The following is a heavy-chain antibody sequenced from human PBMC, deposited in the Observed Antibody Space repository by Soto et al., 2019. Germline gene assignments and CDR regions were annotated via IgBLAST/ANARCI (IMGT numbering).Heavy chain of an antibody. CDR3: ARVWLGYYDSSGYGLIDY. J-gene: IGHJ4*02. D-gene: IGHD3-22*01. CDR1: GGTFISYA. CDR2: IIPIFGTA. Sequence: ASVKVSCKASGGTFISYAISWVRQAPGQGLEWMGGIIPIFGTANYAQKFQGRVTITADESTSTAYMELSSLRSEDTAVYYCARVWLGYYDSSGYGLIDYWGQGTLVTVSS. V-gene: IGHV1-69*13.